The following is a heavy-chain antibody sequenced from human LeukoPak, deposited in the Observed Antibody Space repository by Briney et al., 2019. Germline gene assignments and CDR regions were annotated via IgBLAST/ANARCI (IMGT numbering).Heavy chain of an antibody. Sequence: SETLSLTCTVSGGSISSYYWGWIRQPPGKGLEWIAYIYYSGSTNYNPSLKSRVTISVDTSKNQFSLKLSSVTPADTAVYYCARGGYYGSGNDFRFDPWGQGTLVTVSS. CDR3: ARGGYYGSGNDFRFDP. CDR1: GGSISSYY. V-gene: IGHV4-59*01. J-gene: IGHJ5*02. CDR2: IYYSGST. D-gene: IGHD3-10*01.